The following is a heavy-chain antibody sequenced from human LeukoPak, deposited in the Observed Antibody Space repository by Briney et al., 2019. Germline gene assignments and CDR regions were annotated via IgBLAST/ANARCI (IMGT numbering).Heavy chain of an antibody. CDR1: GFTVSNSW. CDR2: INNDGTRI. CDR3: ARGRLPGGFDY. V-gene: IGHV3-74*03. J-gene: IGHJ4*02. Sequence: GGPRRLSCASSGFTVSNSWIFFVRRAPGKGLMDLSEINNDGTRITYVDHVKGRFTISRDGAKNTLFLQMHSLRDEDTAMYYCARGRLPGGFDYWGQGILVTVSS. D-gene: IGHD7-27*01.